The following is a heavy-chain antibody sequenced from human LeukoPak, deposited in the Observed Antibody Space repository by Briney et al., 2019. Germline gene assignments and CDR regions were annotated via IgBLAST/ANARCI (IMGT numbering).Heavy chain of an antibody. CDR3: ARSSGADSSGYYFDY. CDR2: IYSGGST. D-gene: IGHD3-22*01. Sequence: GGSLRLSCAASGFTVSSNYMSWVRQAPGKGLEWGSVIYSGGSTYYADSVKGRFTISRDNSKNTLYLQMNSLRAEDTAVYYCARSSGADSSGYYFDYWGQGTLVTVSS. CDR1: GFTVSSNY. J-gene: IGHJ4*02. V-gene: IGHV3-53*01.